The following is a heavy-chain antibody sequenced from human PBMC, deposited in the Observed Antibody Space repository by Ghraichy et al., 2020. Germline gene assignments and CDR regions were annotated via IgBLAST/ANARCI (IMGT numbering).Heavy chain of an antibody. CDR3: VLSLERSDWFGP. V-gene: IGHV3-7*03. CDR1: AFTISSYW. Sequence: GGSLRLSCTASAFTISSYWMSWVRQGPEKGLEWLANIKEDGSEKYYVDSVKGRFTISRDNAKNSLFLQMHSLRVEDTAVYYCVLSLERSDWFGPWGQGTLVTVSS. CDR2: IKEDGSEK. D-gene: IGHD1-1*01. J-gene: IGHJ5*02.